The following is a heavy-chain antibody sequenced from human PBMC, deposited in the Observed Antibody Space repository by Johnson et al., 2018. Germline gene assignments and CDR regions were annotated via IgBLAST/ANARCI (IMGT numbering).Heavy chain of an antibody. CDR3: VRDRRGE. J-gene: IGHJ4*02. V-gene: IGHV3-74*01. Sequence: VQLQQSGGGSVQXGGSLRLXCAASGFTFNAYWMHWVRQVPGKGPVWVSSINSDGSSPVDADFVKGRFTISRDNAKRTLYLQMRSLRVEDTAVYHCVRDRRGEWGQGTLVTVSS. CDR1: GFTFNAYW. CDR2: INSDGSSP. D-gene: IGHD3-16*01.